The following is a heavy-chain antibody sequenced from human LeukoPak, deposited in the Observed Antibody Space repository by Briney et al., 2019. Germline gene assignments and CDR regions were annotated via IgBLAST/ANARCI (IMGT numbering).Heavy chain of an antibody. J-gene: IGHJ4*02. Sequence: SSETLSLTCTVSGGSISSYYWSWIRQPPGKGLEWIGYIYYSGSTNYNPSLKSRATISVDTSKNQISLKLRSVTAADTAVYYCARHGRFRYQLLWDYWGQGTLVTVSS. V-gene: IGHV4-59*08. CDR1: GGSISSYY. CDR2: IYYSGST. CDR3: ARHGRFRYQLLWDY. D-gene: IGHD2-2*01.